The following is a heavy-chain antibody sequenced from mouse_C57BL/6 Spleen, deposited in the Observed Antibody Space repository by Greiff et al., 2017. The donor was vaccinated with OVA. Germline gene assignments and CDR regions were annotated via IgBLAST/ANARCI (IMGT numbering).Heavy chain of an antibody. Sequence: VQLQQSGAELVKPGASVKLSCKASGYTFTSYWMQWVKQRPGQGLEWIGEIDPSDSYTNYNQKFKGKATLTVDTSSSTAYMQLSSLTSEDSAVYYCARRSGGSSYGFAYWGQGTLVTVSA. CDR3: ARRSGGSSYGFAY. CDR1: GYTFTSYW. D-gene: IGHD1-1*01. V-gene: IGHV1-50*01. J-gene: IGHJ3*01. CDR2: IDPSDSYT.